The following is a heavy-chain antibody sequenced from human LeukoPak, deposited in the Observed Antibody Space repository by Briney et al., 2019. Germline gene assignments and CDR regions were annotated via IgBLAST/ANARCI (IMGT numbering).Heavy chain of an antibody. D-gene: IGHD2-2*01. Sequence: SGGSLRLSCAASGFTFSSYGMHWVRQAPGKGLGWVAIIWYDGSNKYYADSVKGRFTISRDNSKNTLYLQMNSLRAEDTAVYYCARDHIVVVPGYTYYGMDVWGQGTTVTVSS. CDR3: ARDHIVVVPGYTYYGMDV. CDR2: IWYDGSNK. CDR1: GFTFSSYG. V-gene: IGHV3-33*01. J-gene: IGHJ6*02.